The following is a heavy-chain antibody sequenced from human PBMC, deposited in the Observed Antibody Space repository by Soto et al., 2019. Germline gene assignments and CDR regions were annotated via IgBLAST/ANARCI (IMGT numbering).Heavy chain of an antibody. Sequence: SVKVSCKASGGTFSSYAISWVRQAPGQGFEWMGGIIPIFGTANYAQKFQGRVTITADESTSTAYMELSSLRSEDTAVYYCARGSTAMENYYYYGMDVWGQGTTVTVSS. CDR2: IIPIFGTA. D-gene: IGHD5-18*01. CDR1: GGTFSSYA. J-gene: IGHJ6*02. V-gene: IGHV1-69*13. CDR3: ARGSTAMENYYYYGMDV.